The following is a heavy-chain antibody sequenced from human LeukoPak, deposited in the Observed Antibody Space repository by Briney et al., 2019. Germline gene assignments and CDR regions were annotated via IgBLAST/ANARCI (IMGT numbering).Heavy chain of an antibody. CDR3: ARDEGSGHFDY. CDR2: ISGSGDYT. V-gene: IGHV3-23*01. CDR1: GFTFSSHA. J-gene: IGHJ4*02. Sequence: PGGSLRLSCAASGFTFSSHAMSWVRQAPGKGLEWVSGISGSGDYTCYADSVKGRFTISRDNSKNTLYLQMGSLRAEDMAVYYCARDEGSGHFDYWGQGTLVTGSS.